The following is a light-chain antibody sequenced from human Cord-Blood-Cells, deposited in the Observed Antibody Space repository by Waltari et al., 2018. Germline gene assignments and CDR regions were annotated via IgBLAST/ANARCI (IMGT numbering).Light chain of an antibody. CDR3: SSYTSSSTLV. J-gene: IGLJ3*02. V-gene: IGLV2-14*01. CDR2: DVS. CDR1: SSDVGGYNY. Sequence: QSALTQPASVSGSPGQSITISCTGTSSDVGGYNYVSWYQQRPGKAPKLMIYDVSKRPSGVSNRFSGSKSGNTASLTISGLQAEYEADYYCSSYTSSSTLVFGGGTKLTVL.